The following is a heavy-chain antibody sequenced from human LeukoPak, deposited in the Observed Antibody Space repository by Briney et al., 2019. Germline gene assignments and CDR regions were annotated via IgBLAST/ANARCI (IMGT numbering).Heavy chain of an antibody. CDR1: GFTFSSYT. Sequence: GGSLRLSCAASGFTFSSYTMHWIRQAPGKGLEWVSSISGSNSYIFYADSVKGRFTVSRDNAKDSLYLQMNSLRAEDTAVYYCARALTTLTYEGYWGQGTLATVSS. CDR2: ISGSNSYI. V-gene: IGHV3-21*01. D-gene: IGHD1-1*01. J-gene: IGHJ4*02. CDR3: ARALTTLTYEGY.